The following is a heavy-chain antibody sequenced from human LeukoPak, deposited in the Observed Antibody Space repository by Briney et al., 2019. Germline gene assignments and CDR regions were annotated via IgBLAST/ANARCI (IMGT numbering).Heavy chain of an antibody. CDR3: AELGITMIGGV. CDR1: GFTSSSYG. D-gene: IGHD3-10*02. Sequence: PGGTLRLSCAASGFTSSSYGMSWVRQAPGKGLEWVSYISSSGSTIYYADSVKGRFTISRDNAKNSLYLQMNSLRAEDTAVYYCAELGITMIGGVWGKGTTVTISS. V-gene: IGHV3-48*04. J-gene: IGHJ6*04. CDR2: ISSSGSTI.